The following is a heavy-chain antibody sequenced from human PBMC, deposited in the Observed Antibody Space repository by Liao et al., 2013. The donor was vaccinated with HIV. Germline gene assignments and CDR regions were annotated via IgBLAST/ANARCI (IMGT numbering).Heavy chain of an antibody. Sequence: QVHLQESGPGQVKPSETLSLTCSVSGAPLSVGGYYWAYNGLAVSLIVGGASYTPSLGSRVYISVDTSANQFSLRLSSLTAADTAVYYCARVLTFYHQSRGYSVWFDPLGPRGTLVTVSS. CDR3: ARVLTFYHQSRGYSVWFDP. V-gene: IGHV4-38-2*02. CDR2: SLIVGGA. CDR1: GAPLSVGGYY. D-gene: IGHD5/OR15-5a*01. J-gene: IGHJ5*02.